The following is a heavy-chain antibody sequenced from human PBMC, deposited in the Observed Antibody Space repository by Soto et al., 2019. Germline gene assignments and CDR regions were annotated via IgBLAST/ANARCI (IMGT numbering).Heavy chain of an antibody. J-gene: IGHJ1*01. D-gene: IGHD2-8*01. Sequence: GGSLRLSCAASGFTFSSYAMHWVRQAPGKGLEWVAVISYDGSNKYYADSVKGRFTISRDNSKNTLYLQMNSLRAEDTAVYYCARGPYCTNGVCYPVPSEYFQHWGQGTLVTVSS. CDR2: ISYDGSNK. CDR1: GFTFSSYA. CDR3: ARGPYCTNGVCYPVPSEYFQH. V-gene: IGHV3-30-3*01.